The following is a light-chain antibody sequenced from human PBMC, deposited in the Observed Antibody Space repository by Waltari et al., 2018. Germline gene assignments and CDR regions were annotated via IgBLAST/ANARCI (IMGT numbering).Light chain of an antibody. CDR3: QQYNTFPRT. CDR2: KAS. CDR1: ENINSW. Sequence: DTQLTQSPSTLSASVGDRVTITCRASENINSWLAWFQQKPGKAPNLLIYKASTLESGGPSRFSGSGVGTEFTLTISSLQPNDFATYYCQQYNTFPRTFGQGTRVEI. J-gene: IGKJ1*01. V-gene: IGKV1-5*03.